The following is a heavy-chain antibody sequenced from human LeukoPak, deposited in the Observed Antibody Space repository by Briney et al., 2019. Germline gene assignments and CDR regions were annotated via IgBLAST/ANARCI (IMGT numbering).Heavy chain of an antibody. CDR2: IYYSGSP. Sequence: SETLSLTCTVSGGSISSNNYYWGWIRQPPGKGLEWIGSIYYSGSPYYNPSLKSRVTISVDTSKNQFSLKLSSVTAADTAVYYCARESVVVAATPFDYWGQGTLVTVSS. J-gene: IGHJ4*02. CDR1: GGSISSNNYY. D-gene: IGHD2-15*01. CDR3: ARESVVVAATPFDY. V-gene: IGHV4-39*02.